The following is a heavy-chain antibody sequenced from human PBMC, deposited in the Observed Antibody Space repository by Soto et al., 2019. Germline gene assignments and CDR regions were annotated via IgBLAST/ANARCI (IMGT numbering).Heavy chain of an antibody. J-gene: IGHJ5*02. V-gene: IGHV5-51*01. CDR1: GYSFTSYW. CDR3: ARLGGFVLGYCSSTSCYTSRGWFDP. D-gene: IGHD2-2*02. Sequence: GESLKISCKGSGYSFTSYWIGWVRQMPGKGLEWMGIIYPGDSATRYSPSFQGQVTISADKSISTAYLQWSSLKASDTAMYYCARLGGFVLGYCSSTSCYTSRGWFDPWGQGTLVTVSS. CDR2: IYPGDSAT.